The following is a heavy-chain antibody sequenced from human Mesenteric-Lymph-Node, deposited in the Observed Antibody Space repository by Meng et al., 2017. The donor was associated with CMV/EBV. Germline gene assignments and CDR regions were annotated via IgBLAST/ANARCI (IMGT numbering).Heavy chain of an antibody. V-gene: IGHV1-2*02. CDR2: INPNSGGT. J-gene: IGHJ4*02. CDR3: ARSASSIAARRFFDY. CDR1: GYTFTGYY. Sequence: ASVKVSCKASGYTFTGYYMHWVRQAPGQGLEWMGWINPNSGGTNYAQKFQGRVTMTRDTSISTAYMEVSRLRSDDTAAYYCARSASSIAARRFFDYWGQGTLVTVSS. D-gene: IGHD6-6*01.